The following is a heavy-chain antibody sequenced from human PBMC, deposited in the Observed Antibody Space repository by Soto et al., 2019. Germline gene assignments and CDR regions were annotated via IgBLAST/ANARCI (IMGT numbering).Heavy chain of an antibody. CDR2: IIPIFGTA. D-gene: IGHD3-10*01. CDR3: ARTMVRGVMASMYAFDI. J-gene: IGHJ3*02. Sequence: SVKVSCKASGGTFSSYAISWVRQAPGQGLEWMGGIIPIFGTANYAQKFQGRVTITADESTSTAYMELSSLRSEDTAVYYCARTMVRGVMASMYAFDIWGQGTMVTVSS. V-gene: IGHV1-69*13. CDR1: GGTFSSYA.